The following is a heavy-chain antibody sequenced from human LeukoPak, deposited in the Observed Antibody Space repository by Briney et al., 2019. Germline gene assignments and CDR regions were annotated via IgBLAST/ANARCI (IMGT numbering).Heavy chain of an antibody. Sequence: GGSLRLSCAASGFTVSSNYMSWVRQAPGKGLEWVSVIYSGGSTYYADSVKGRFTISRDNSKNTLYLQMSSLRAEDTAVYYCAREGLMLRGVFDYWGQGTLVTVSS. CDR2: IYSGGST. CDR3: AREGLMLRGVFDY. V-gene: IGHV3-66*01. D-gene: IGHD2-8*01. CDR1: GFTVSSNY. J-gene: IGHJ4*02.